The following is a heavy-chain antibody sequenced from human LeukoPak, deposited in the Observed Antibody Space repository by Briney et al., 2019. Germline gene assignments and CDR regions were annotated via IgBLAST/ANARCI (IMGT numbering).Heavy chain of an antibody. CDR3: TRDWCTNGVCYTKFDY. CDR1: GFTFGDYA. V-gene: IGHV3-49*03. D-gene: IGHD2-8*01. CDR2: IRSKAYGGTT. J-gene: IGHJ4*02. Sequence: GGSLRLSCTASGFTFGDYAMSWFRQAPGKGLEWVGFIRSKAYGGTTEYAASVKGRFTISRDDPKSIAYLQMNSLKTEDTAVYYCTRDWCTNGVCYTKFDYWGQGTLVTVSS.